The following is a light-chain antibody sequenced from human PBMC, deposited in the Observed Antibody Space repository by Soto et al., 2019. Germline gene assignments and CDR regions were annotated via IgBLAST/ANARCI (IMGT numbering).Light chain of an antibody. V-gene: IGLV2-14*01. J-gene: IGLJ2*01. CDR2: EVF. Sequence: QSALTQPASVSGSPGQSITISCTATSSDVAFYNYVCWYQQYPGKAPKLMIYEVFNRPSGVSNRFSGSKSGNTASLIISGLQAEDEADYYCSSYTNNSTLVFGGGTQLTVL. CDR3: SSYTNNSTLV. CDR1: SSDVAFYNY.